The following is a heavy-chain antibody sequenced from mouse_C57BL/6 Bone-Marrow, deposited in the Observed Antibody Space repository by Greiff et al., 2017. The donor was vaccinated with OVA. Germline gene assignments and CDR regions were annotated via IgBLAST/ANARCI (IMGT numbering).Heavy chain of an antibody. J-gene: IGHJ2*01. CDR2: IYPGDGDT. CDR3: ASTVVVSYYFDY. D-gene: IGHD1-1*01. Sequence: SGPELVKPGASVKISCKASGYAFSSSWMNWVKQRPGKGLEWIGRIYPGDGDTNYNGKFKGKATLTADKSSSTAYMQLSSLTSEDSAVYVCASTVVVSYYFDYWGQGTTLTVSA. CDR1: GYAFSSSW. V-gene: IGHV1-82*01.